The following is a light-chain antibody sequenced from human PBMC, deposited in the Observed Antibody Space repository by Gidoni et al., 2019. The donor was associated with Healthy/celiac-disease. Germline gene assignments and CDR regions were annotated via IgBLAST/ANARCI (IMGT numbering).Light chain of an antibody. J-gene: IGLJ1*01. CDR1: SSDVGGYNY. Sequence: QSALTQPAAVSGSPGQSITISCTGTSSDVGGYNYVSWYQQHPGKAPKLMIYEVSNRPSGVSNRFSGSNSGNTASLTISGLQAEDEADYYCSSYTSSSTLSVFGTGTKVTVL. CDR2: EVS. CDR3: SSYTSSSTLSV. V-gene: IGLV2-14*01.